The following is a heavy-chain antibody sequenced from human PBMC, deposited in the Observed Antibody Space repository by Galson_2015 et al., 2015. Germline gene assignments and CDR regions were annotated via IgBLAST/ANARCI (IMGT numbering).Heavy chain of an antibody. Sequence: SLRLSCAASGFTFSSYAIHWVRQAPGKGLEWVAVISSDGSNKYYADSVKGRFSISRDNPKNTLYLQMYSLRTEDTAVYYCARVRRADYSHNYYYGLDVWGQGTTVTVSS. CDR3: ARVRRADYSHNYYYGLDV. V-gene: IGHV3-30-3*01. CDR1: GFTFSSYA. J-gene: IGHJ6*02. CDR2: ISSDGSNK. D-gene: IGHD4-11*01.